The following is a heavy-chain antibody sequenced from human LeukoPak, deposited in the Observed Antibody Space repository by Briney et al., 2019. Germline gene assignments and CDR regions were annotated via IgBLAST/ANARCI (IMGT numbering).Heavy chain of an antibody. CDR1: GFTFSSYA. V-gene: IGHV3-23*01. CDR2: ISGSGGST. D-gene: IGHD3-22*01. J-gene: IGHJ4*02. CDR3: AKDSRRIVVVIPGD. Sequence: GGSLRLSCAASGFTFSSYAMSWVRQAPGKGLEWVSAISGSGGSTYYADSVKGRFTISRDNSKNTLYLQMNSLRAEDTAVYYCAKDSRRIVVVIPGDWGQGTLVTVSS.